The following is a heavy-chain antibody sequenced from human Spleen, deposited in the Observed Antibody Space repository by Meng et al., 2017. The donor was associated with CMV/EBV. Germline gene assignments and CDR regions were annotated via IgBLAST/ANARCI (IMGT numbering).Heavy chain of an antibody. Sequence: GGSLRLSCAASGFTFSAYVMHWVRQAPGKGLEWVAVIWYDGSNEYYADSVKGRFTISRDNAKNSLYLQMNSLRAEDTAVYYCVREDGVGATRWFDPWGQGTLVTVSS. J-gene: IGHJ5*02. CDR3: VREDGVGATRWFDP. CDR2: IWYDGSNE. CDR1: GFTFSAYV. V-gene: IGHV3-33*01. D-gene: IGHD1-26*01.